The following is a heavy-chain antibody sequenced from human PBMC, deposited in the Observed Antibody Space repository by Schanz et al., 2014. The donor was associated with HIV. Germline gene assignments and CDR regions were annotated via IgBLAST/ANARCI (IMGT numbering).Heavy chain of an antibody. CDR2: ISGSSIT. CDR1: GFTFSSYA. D-gene: IGHD2-15*01. J-gene: IGHJ2*01. Sequence: EVQLVESGGGLVQPGGSLRLSCAASGFTFSSYAMSWVRQAPGKGLEWVSAISGSSITYSADSVKGRFTISRDNSKNTLYRQMNSLRAEDTAVYYCALSRPSGYGGSWYFDLWGRGTLVAVSS. V-gene: IGHV3-23*04. CDR3: ALSRPSGYGGSWYFDL.